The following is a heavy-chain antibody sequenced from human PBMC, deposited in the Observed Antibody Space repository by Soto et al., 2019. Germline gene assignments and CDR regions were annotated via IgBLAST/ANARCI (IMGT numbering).Heavy chain of an antibody. D-gene: IGHD3-3*01. CDR2: IYYSGST. Sequence: PSETLSLTCTVSGGSISSYYWSWIRQPPGKGLEWIGYIYYSGSTNYNPSLKSRVTISVDTSKNQFSLKLSSVTAADTAVYYCARWWSGSRQGFDPWGQGTLVTVS. CDR1: GGSISSYY. V-gene: IGHV4-59*08. J-gene: IGHJ5*02. CDR3: ARWWSGSRQGFDP.